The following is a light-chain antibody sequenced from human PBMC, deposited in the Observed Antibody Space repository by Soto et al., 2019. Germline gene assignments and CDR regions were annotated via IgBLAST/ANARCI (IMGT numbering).Light chain of an antibody. V-gene: IGKV3-20*01. CDR3: QQYGSSPRT. CDR2: GAS. Sequence: EIVLTQSPGTLSLSPGERATLSCRASQSVSSSHLAWYQQKPGQAPRLLISGASSRATGIPDRFTGSGSGTDFTLTISRLEPEEFAVYYCQQYGSSPRTFGQGTKVDIK. J-gene: IGKJ1*01. CDR1: QSVSSSH.